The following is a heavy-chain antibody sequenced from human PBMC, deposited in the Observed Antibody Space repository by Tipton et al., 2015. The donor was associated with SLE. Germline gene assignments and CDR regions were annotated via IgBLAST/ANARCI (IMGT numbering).Heavy chain of an antibody. D-gene: IGHD3-10*01. Sequence: TLSLTCTVSGGSIRSSSYYWGWIRQPPGKGLEWIGSIYYSGTTYYNPSLKSRVTISVDTSKNQCSLNLSSVTAADTAVYYCARRVLRFDAFDIWGQGTMVTVSS. CDR2: IYYSGTT. V-gene: IGHV4-39*01. J-gene: IGHJ3*02. CDR1: GGSIRSSSYY. CDR3: ARRVLRFDAFDI.